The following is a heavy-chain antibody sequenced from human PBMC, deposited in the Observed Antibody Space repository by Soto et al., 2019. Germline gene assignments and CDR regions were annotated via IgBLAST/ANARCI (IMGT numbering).Heavy chain of an antibody. Sequence: ASVKVSCKASGYTFTSYDINWVRQATGQGLEWMGWMNPNSGNTGYAQKFQGRVTMTRNTSISTAYMELSSLRSEDTAVYYCARSAGPAYYYYYYMDVWGKGTTVTVSS. CDR2: MNPNSGNT. CDR3: ARSAGPAYYYYYYMDV. CDR1: GYTFTSYD. J-gene: IGHJ6*03. V-gene: IGHV1-8*01. D-gene: IGHD6-19*01.